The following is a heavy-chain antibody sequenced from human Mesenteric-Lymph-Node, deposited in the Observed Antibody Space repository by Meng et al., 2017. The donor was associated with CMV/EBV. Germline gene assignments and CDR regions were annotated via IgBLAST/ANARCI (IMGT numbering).Heavy chain of an antibody. CDR2: IYYSGTT. CDR1: SINSRNYF. Sequence: SINSRNYFWNWIRQTPGKGLEWIGNIYYSGTTDYNPSLKSRVTISLDTFKNQFSLKLTSVTAADTAVYYCAAALYRSSTSFYAHWFDPWGQGTLVTVSS. V-gene: IGHV4-39*07. D-gene: IGHD2-2*01. J-gene: IGHJ5*02. CDR3: AAALYRSSTSFYAHWFDP.